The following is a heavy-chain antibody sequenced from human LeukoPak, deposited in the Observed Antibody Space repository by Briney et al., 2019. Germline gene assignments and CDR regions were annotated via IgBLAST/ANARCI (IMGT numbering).Heavy chain of an antibody. D-gene: IGHD2-2*01. V-gene: IGHV3-21*01. CDR1: GFTFSRYS. CDR2: IGDTGYYI. CDR3: ANHLACGSTTCPSFDY. J-gene: IGHJ4*02. Sequence: GGSLRLSCAASGFTFSRYSMNWVRQAPGKGLEWVSSIGDTGYYIYYADSVKGRFTISRDNAKNSLFLQMNNLRAEDTAVYYCANHLACGSTTCPSFDYWGQGTLVTVSS.